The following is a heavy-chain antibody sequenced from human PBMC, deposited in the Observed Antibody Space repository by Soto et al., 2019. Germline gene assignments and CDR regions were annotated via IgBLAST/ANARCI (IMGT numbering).Heavy chain of an antibody. Sequence: PSETLSLTCAVSGYSISSGYYWGWIRQPPGKGLEWIASIYHSGTTYHNPSLKSRVTISVDTSKNQFSLKLSSVTAADTAVYYCARINSAYDFWSCYYRDYYYGMDVWGQGTTVTVSS. CDR3: ARINSAYDFWSCYYRDYYYGMDV. CDR1: GYSISSGYY. CDR2: IYHSGTT. D-gene: IGHD3-3*01. J-gene: IGHJ6*02. V-gene: IGHV4-38-2*01.